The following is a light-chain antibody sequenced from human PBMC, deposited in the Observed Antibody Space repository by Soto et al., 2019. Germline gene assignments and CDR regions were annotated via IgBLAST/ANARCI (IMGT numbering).Light chain of an antibody. CDR3: QQYNNWPPLT. Sequence: IVMTQSPATLSVSPGERASLSCRASQSVSSDLAWYQQKPGQAPRLLIYGASTRATGIPARFRGSGSGTEFTLTISSLQSEAFAVYYCQQYNNWPPLTFGGGTKVEIK. CDR1: QSVSSD. J-gene: IGKJ4*01. CDR2: GAS. V-gene: IGKV3-15*01.